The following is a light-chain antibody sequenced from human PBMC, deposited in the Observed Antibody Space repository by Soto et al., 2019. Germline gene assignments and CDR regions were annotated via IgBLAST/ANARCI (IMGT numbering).Light chain of an antibody. CDR2: SDN. Sequence: QPVLTQPPSASGTPGQRVTISYSGSSSNIGTNTVIWYQQLPGAAPKLLIYSDNQRPSGVPDRFSGSKSGTSASLAISGRQSEDEADYYCAAWDVSLVVFGGGTKVTVL. CDR1: SSNIGTNT. J-gene: IGLJ2*01. V-gene: IGLV1-44*01. CDR3: AAWDVSLVV.